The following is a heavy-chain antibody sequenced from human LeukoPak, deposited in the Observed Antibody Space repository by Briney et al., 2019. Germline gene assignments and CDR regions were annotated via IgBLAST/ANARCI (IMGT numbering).Heavy chain of an antibody. V-gene: IGHV1-46*01. Sequence: ASVTVSFKASGYTFTIYYMHWVRQPPGQGLEWMGIINPSGGSTSYAQKFQGRVTMTRDMSTSTVYMELSSLRSDDTALYYCARESYNSGSYYNDYWGQGTLVTVSS. CDR3: ARESYNSGSYYNDY. CDR2: INPSGGST. J-gene: IGHJ4*02. CDR1: GYTFTIYY. D-gene: IGHD3-10*01.